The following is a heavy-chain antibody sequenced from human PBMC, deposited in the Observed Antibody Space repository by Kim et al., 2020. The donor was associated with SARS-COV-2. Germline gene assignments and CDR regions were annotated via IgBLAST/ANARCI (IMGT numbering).Heavy chain of an antibody. D-gene: IGHD5-12*01. V-gene: IGHV3-13*01. Sequence: GGSLRLSCEAAGFTFSNYDMHWVRQPTGKGLEWASGIGTAGDTYYEGSVKGRFTISRENVKNSLYLQMNSLRAGDTAVYYCARLFKEYSGYPFYFDYWG. CDR3: ARLFKEYSGYPFYFDY. J-gene: IGHJ4*01. CDR2: IGTAGDT. CDR1: GFTFSNYD.